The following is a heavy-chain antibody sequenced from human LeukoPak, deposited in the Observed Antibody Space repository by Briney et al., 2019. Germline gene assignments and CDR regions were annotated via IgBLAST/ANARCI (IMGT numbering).Heavy chain of an antibody. Sequence: SETLSLTCAVSGGSISSGGYSWSWIRQPPGKGLEWIGYIYHSGSTYYNPSLKSRVTISVDRSKNQFSLKLSSVTAADTAVYYCARGRMYYYDSSGYALNAFDIWGQGTMVTVSS. V-gene: IGHV4-30-2*01. D-gene: IGHD3-22*01. CDR2: IYHSGST. CDR3: ARGRMYYYDSSGYALNAFDI. CDR1: GGSISSGGYS. J-gene: IGHJ3*02.